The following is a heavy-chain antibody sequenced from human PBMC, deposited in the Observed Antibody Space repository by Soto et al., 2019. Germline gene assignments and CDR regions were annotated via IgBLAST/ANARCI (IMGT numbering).Heavy chain of an antibody. Sequence: SQTLSLTCVISGDSVSSNSAAWNCIRQSPSRGLEWLGRTYYRSKWYNDYAVSVKSRITINPDTSKNQFSLQLNSVTPEDTAVYYCARDSYDSSENFDYWGQGTLVTVSS. CDR3: ARDSYDSSENFDY. D-gene: IGHD3-22*01. J-gene: IGHJ4*02. V-gene: IGHV6-1*01. CDR2: TYYRSKWYN. CDR1: GDSVSSNSAA.